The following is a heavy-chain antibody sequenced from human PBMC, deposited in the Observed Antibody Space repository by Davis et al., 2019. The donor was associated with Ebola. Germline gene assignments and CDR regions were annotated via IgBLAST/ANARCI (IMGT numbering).Heavy chain of an antibody. J-gene: IGHJ4*02. CDR3: ARVEDYPEYYFDY. CDR1: GGSISSSNW. CDR2: IYHSGST. Sequence: PSETLSLTCAVSGGSISSSNWWSWVRQPPGKGLEWIGEIYHSGSTNYNPSLKSRVTISVDKSKNQFSLKLSSVTAADTAVYYCARVEDYPEYYFDYWGQGTLVTVSS. V-gene: IGHV4-4*02. D-gene: IGHD4-11*01.